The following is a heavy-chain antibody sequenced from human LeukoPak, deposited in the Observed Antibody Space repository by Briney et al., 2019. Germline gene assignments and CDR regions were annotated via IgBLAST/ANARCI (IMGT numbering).Heavy chain of an antibody. D-gene: IGHD6-13*01. V-gene: IGHV4-34*01. Sequence: KTGGSLRLSCAASGFTFSSYWMSWVRQAPGKGLEWIGEINHSGSTNYNPSLKSRVTISVDTSKNQFSLKLSSVTAADTAVYYCARGRKQQLVRTTYNWFDPWGQGTLVTVSS. CDR2: INHSGST. CDR1: GFTFSSYW. J-gene: IGHJ5*02. CDR3: ARGRKQQLVRTTYNWFDP.